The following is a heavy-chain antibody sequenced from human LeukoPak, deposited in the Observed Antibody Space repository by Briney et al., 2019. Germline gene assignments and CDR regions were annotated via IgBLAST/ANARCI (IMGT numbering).Heavy chain of an antibody. CDR2: ISYDGSDK. D-gene: IGHD6-19*01. V-gene: IGHV3-30*18. CDR1: GFTFRSYG. J-gene: IGHJ5*02. Sequence: GGSLRLSCAASGFTFRSYGMHWVRQAPGKGLEWVAVISYDGSDKYYADSVKGRFTISRDNSKNTLYLQMNSLRAEDTAVYYCAKDLRQWLAPPYNWFDPWGQGTLVTVSS. CDR3: AKDLRQWLAPPYNWFDP.